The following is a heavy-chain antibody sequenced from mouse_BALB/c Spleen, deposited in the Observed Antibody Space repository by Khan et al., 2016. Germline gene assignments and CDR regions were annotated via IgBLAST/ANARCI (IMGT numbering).Heavy chain of an antibody. D-gene: IGHD2-12*01. CDR1: GYTFTDYA. CDR2: ISTYYGNT. CDR3: ARGRCYDRLAY. Sequence: QVQLQQSGPELVRPGVSVKISCKGSGYTFTDYAMHWVKQSHAKSLEWIGVISTYYGNTDYNQKFKGKATMTVDKSSNTAYMELARFTSEDSAIYYCARGRCYDRLAYWLLGTLVTVSP. V-gene: IGHV1S137*01. J-gene: IGHJ3*01.